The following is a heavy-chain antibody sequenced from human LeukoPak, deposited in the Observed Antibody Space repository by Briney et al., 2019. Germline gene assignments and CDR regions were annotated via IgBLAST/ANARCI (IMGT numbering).Heavy chain of an antibody. J-gene: IGHJ5*02. CDR3: ARDLGGYGDYGGDWFDP. D-gene: IGHD4-17*01. V-gene: IGHV3-11*05. Sequence: GGSQRLSCAASGFTFSDYYMSWIRQAPGKGLEWVSYISSSSSYTNYADSVKGRFTISRDNAKNSLYLQMNSLRAEDTAVYYCARDLGGYGDYGGDWFDPWGQGTMVTVSS. CDR1: GFTFSDYY. CDR2: ISSSSSYT.